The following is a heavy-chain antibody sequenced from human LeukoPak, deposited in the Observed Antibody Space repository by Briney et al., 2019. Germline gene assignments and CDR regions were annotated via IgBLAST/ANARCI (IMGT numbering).Heavy chain of an antibody. CDR3: ARALGSPLDY. V-gene: IGHV3-74*01. CDR1: GFTFSSDW. CDR2: INGDGSIT. D-gene: IGHD1-26*01. J-gene: IGHJ4*02. Sequence: GRSLRLSCAASGFTFSSDWMHWVRQAPGKGLVWVSRINGDGSITTYADSVKGRFTISRDNAKNTLYLRMNSLRAEDTAVYYCARALGSPLDYWGQGTLVPVSS.